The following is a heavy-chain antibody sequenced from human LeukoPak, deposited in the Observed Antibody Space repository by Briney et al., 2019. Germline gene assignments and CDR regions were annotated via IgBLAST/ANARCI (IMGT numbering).Heavy chain of an antibody. CDR1: DDSITMYY. V-gene: IGHV4-59*01. CDR3: ARGRVSSSTWYSTYYYYFYMDV. CDR2: VDHTGST. J-gene: IGHJ6*03. Sequence: SETLSLTCSVSDDSITMYYWTWIRQPPGKGLEWIGYVDHTGSTNFNPSLNGRVSISRDTTKNLFSLRLRSVTAADTAAYFCARGRVSSSTWYSTYYYYFYMDVWGKGTTVTVSS. D-gene: IGHD1-1*01.